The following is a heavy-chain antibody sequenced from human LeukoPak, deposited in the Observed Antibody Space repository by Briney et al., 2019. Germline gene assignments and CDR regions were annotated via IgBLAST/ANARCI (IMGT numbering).Heavy chain of an antibody. CDR2: IIPIFGTA. Sequence: GASVKVSCKASGGTFSSYAISWVRQAPGQGLELMGGIIPIFGTANYAQKFQGRVTITADESTSTAYMELSSLRSEDTALYYCARKLRLGGNWFDPWGQGTLVTVSS. CDR3: ARKLRLGGNWFDP. CDR1: GGTFSSYA. V-gene: IGHV1-69*13. D-gene: IGHD1-26*01. J-gene: IGHJ5*02.